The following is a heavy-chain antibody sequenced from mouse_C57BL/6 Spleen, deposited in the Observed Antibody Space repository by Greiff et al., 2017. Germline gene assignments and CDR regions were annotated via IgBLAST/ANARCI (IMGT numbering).Heavy chain of an antibody. V-gene: IGHV1-15*01. CDR1: GYTFTDYE. D-gene: IGHD2-13*01. CDR3: TREGYYDDTWLAY. J-gene: IGHJ3*01. Sequence: VQLQQSGAELVRPGASVTLSCKASGYTFTDYEMHWVKQTPVHGLEWIGAIDPETGGTAYNQKFKGKAILTADKSSSTAYMELRSLTSEDSAVYYGTREGYYDDTWLAYWGQGTLVTVSA. CDR2: IDPETGGT.